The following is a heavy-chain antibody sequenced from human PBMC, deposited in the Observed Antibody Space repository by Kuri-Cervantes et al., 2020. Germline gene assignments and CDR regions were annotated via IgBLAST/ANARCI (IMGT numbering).Heavy chain of an antibody. CDR3: ARARSIAVAVDS. D-gene: IGHD6-19*01. V-gene: IGHV4-39*07. CDR1: GGSISSSSYY. J-gene: IGHJ4*02. CDR2: IYYSGST. Sequence: GSLRLSCTVSGGSISSSSYYWGWIRQPPGKGREWIGSIYYSGSTYYNPSLKSRVTISVDTSKNQFSLKLSSVTAADTAVYYCARARSIAVAVDSWGQGTLVTVSS.